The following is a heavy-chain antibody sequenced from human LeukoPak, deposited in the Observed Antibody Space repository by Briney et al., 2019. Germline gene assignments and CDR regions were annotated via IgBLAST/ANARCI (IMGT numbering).Heavy chain of an antibody. CDR1: GFTFGDYA. J-gene: IGHJ6*03. CDR3: TRDGDTSSGWYVDYYYYMDV. D-gene: IGHD6-19*01. Sequence: PGGSLRLSCTASGFTFGDYAVSWVRQAPGKGLEWVGFIRSKAYGGTTEYAASVKGRFTISRDDSKSTAYLQMNSLKTEDTAVYYCTRDGDTSSGWYVDYYYYMDVWGKGTTVTVSS. V-gene: IGHV3-49*04. CDR2: IRSKAYGGTT.